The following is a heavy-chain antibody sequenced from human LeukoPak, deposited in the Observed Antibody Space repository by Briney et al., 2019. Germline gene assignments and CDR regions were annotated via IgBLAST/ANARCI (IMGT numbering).Heavy chain of an antibody. CDR1: EGPFSTYA. J-gene: IGHJ4*02. CDR2: LIHIFGTA. D-gene: IGHD3-10*01. Sequence: GASVKVSCKASEGPFSTYAISWVRQPPGQGLEWMGGLIHIFGTANYAQQFQGRVTIPTDESTSTAYMELSSLISEDTAVYYCARSGGSGSYSYHFDYWGQGTLVTVSS. V-gene: IGHV1-69*05. CDR3: ARSGGSGSYSYHFDY.